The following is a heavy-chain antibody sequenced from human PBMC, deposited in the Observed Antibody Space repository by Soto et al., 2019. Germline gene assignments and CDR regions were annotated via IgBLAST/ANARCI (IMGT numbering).Heavy chain of an antibody. Sequence: SEILSLTCAVYGGSFSGYYWSWIRQPPGKGLEWIGEINHSGSTNYNPSLKSRVTITADKSTSTAYMELSSLRSEDTAVYYCAREVGGIAAAGLFDYWGQGTLVTVSS. CDR1: GGSFSGYY. CDR3: AREVGGIAAAGLFDY. J-gene: IGHJ4*02. CDR2: INHSGST. V-gene: IGHV4-34*01. D-gene: IGHD6-13*01.